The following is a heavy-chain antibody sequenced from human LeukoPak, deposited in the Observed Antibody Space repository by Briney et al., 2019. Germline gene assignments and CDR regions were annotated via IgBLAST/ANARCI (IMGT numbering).Heavy chain of an antibody. CDR3: AKDIQLST. V-gene: IGHV3-23*01. Sequence: GGSLRLSCAASGFSFSSAAMTWVRQAPGKGLAWVSLIGTIGYSTYYADSVKGRFTISRDNSKNTLSLQMNSLRVEDTAIYYCAKDIQLSTWGLGTMVTVSS. J-gene: IGHJ3*01. D-gene: IGHD5-24*01. CDR1: GFSFSSAA. CDR2: IGTIGYST.